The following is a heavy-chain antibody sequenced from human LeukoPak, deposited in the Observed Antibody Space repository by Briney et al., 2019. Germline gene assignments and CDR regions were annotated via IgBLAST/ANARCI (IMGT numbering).Heavy chain of an antibody. Sequence: SETLSLTCTVSGGSISGFYWSWIRQPPEKGLEWIGYIYYSGSTNYNPSLKSRVTMSVDTSKNQFSLNLPSVTAADTAVYYCARYLRDGYTYALDIWGQGTMVTVSS. CDR1: GGSISGFY. CDR2: IYYSGST. J-gene: IGHJ3*02. CDR3: ARYLRDGYTYALDI. V-gene: IGHV4-59*01. D-gene: IGHD5-24*01.